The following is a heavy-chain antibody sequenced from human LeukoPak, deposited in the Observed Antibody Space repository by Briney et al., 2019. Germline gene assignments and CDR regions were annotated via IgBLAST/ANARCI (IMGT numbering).Heavy chain of an antibody. J-gene: IGHJ3*01. CDR3: AKDSGSSGWY. CDR2: IRQDGRTT. V-gene: IGHV3-7*03. Sequence: GGSLRLSCAASGFKIGGYWMTWVRQAPGKGLEWVANIRQDGRTTYYLDSVKGRFTISRDNAKNSLYLQMNSLRAEDTALYYCAKDSGSSGWYWGQGTMVTVSS. D-gene: IGHD6-19*01. CDR1: GFKIGGYW.